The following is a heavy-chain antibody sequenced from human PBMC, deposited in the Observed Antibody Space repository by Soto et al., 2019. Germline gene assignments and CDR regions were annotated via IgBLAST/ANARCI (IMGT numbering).Heavy chain of an antibody. V-gene: IGHV3-23*01. CDR1: GVTLSGYA. CDR3: ANITKGSYYYYMDV. Sequence: VGSLRLSCGASGVTLSGYAMILVRQAPVKGLEWVSAVSDSGGSTYYADSVEGRFTISRDNSKNTLYLQMSSLRAEDTAVYYCANITKGSYYYYMDVWGKGSTVTVSS. J-gene: IGHJ6*03. CDR2: VSDSGGST. D-gene: IGHD3-10*01.